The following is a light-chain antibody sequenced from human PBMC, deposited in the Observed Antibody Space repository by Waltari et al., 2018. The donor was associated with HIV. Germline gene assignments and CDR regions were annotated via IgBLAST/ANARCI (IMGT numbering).Light chain of an antibody. V-gene: IGLV2-11*01. CDR1: SRYFNNYNY. Sequence: QSALTQPRSVSGSPGQSVTISCTGTSRYFNNYNYVSWYQHHPGEAPKLVIFGVNKRPSGVPDRFSGSNSGNTASLTISGLQAEDEGHYYCCSYAGSNIHWVFGGGTKLTVL. J-gene: IGLJ3*02. CDR3: CSYAGSNIHWV. CDR2: GVN.